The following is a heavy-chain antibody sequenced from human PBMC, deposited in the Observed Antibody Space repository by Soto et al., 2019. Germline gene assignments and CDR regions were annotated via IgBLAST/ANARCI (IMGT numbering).Heavy chain of an antibody. J-gene: IGHJ4*02. CDR3: ARAQAPPADAYNFDY. CDR1: SDSISSSVYY. V-gene: IGHV4-39*01. Sequence: QLQLQESGPGLVKPSETLSLTCSVSSDSISSSVYYWGWIRQPPGKGLEWIGSMKFGRSTSYNPSRNSRVTIAIAAYKNQLSLKLSSVTAEDTAVSYCARAQAPPADAYNFDYWGLGTPVTVSS. CDR2: MKFGRST. D-gene: IGHD1-1*01.